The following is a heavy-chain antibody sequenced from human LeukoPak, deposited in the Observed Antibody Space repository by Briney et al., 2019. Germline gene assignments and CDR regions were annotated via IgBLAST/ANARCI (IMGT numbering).Heavy chain of an antibody. J-gene: IGHJ3*02. CDR2: ISSDSSAI. D-gene: IGHD3-10*01. Sequence: QPGGSLRLSCAASGFTFSRSNMNWVRQAPGKGLEWLSYISSDSSAIYYADSVKGRFTISRDNAKNSLYLQMSSLRAEDTAIYYCAKVSSSGRYDAFDIWGQGTMVTVSS. V-gene: IGHV3-48*04. CDR3: AKVSSSGRYDAFDI. CDR1: GFTFSRSN.